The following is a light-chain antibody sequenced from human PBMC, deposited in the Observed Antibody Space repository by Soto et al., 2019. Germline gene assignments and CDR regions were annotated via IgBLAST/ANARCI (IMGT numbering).Light chain of an antibody. CDR3: QLFITSSYT. J-gene: IGKJ2*01. V-gene: IGKV3-20*01. CDR2: AAS. CDR1: QRTDSRY. Sequence: EIVLTQSPGTLSLSPGERATLSCRASQRTDSRYLAWYQQKPGQTPRLLIYAASNRATGIPDRFSGSGSGSDFILTISKLEPEDFAVYYCQLFITSSYTFGQGTKLEIK.